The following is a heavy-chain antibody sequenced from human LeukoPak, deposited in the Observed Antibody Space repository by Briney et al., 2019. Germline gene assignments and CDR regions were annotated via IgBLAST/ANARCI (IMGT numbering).Heavy chain of an antibody. V-gene: IGHV4-59*01. J-gene: IGHJ4*02. CDR1: GVSISSNY. CDR3: ATAYRSSSKFDY. Sequence: PSETLSLTCNVSGVSISSNYLSWIRQPPGKGLEWIGFIYHTGSTNYNPSLKSRVTLSVDTSKNQFSLRLSSVTAADTAVYYCATAYRSSSKFDYWGQGTLVTVSS. CDR2: IYHTGST. D-gene: IGHD6-6*01.